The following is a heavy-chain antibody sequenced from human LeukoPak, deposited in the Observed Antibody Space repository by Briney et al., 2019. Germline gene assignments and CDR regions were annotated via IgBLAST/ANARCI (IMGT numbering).Heavy chain of an antibody. V-gene: IGHV4-38-2*02. J-gene: IGHJ4*02. CDR3: AHLGYCSGGSCPNFDY. CDR1: GYSISSGYY. D-gene: IGHD2-15*01. CDR2: IYHSGST. Sequence: PSETLSLTCTVSGYSISSGYYWGRIRQPPGKGLEWIGSIYHSGSTYYNPSLKSRVTISVDTSKNQFSLKLSSVTAADTAVYYCAHLGYCSGGSCPNFDYWGQGTLVTVSS.